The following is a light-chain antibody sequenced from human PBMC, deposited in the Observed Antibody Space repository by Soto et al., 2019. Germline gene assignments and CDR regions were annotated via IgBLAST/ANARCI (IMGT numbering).Light chain of an antibody. Sequence: DIQMTQSPSSLSANIGDRINITCRASQTISTLLNWYQQRPGRAPRLLMFAASTLQSGVPSRFSGSGSGTDFTLTITTLQPEDFATYYCQQNYIVPPTFSQGTRV. V-gene: IGKV1-39*01. CDR2: AAS. CDR1: QTISTL. J-gene: IGKJ1*01. CDR3: QQNYIVPPT.